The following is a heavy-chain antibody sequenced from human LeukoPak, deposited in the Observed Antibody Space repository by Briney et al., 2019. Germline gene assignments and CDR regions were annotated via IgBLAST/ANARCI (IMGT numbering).Heavy chain of an antibody. Sequence: GGSLRLSCAASGFTFSSYAMSWVRQAPGKGLEWVSAISGSGGSTYYADSAKGRFTISRDNSKNTLYLQMNSLRAEDTTVYYCATRDCSGGSCYSGEVSDAFDIWGQGTMVTVSS. V-gene: IGHV3-23*01. CDR1: GFTFSSYA. D-gene: IGHD2-15*01. CDR2: ISGSGGST. J-gene: IGHJ3*02. CDR3: ATRDCSGGSCYSGEVSDAFDI.